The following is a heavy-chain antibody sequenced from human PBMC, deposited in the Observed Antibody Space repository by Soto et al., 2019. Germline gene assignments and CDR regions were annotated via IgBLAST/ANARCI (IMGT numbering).Heavy chain of an antibody. D-gene: IGHD3-3*01. J-gene: IGHJ6*02. CDR1: GGSFSDYY. V-gene: IGHV4-34*01. CDR2: INHSGIT. Sequence: PSETLSLTCAVYGGSFSDYYGTWIRQSPGKGLEWIGEINHSGITYYNPSLKSRVTISVDTSKNQFSLKLRSVTAAETAVYYCVRGRVEWFLLGYGVDFWGQGTTVTVSS. CDR3: VRGRVEWFLLGYGVDF.